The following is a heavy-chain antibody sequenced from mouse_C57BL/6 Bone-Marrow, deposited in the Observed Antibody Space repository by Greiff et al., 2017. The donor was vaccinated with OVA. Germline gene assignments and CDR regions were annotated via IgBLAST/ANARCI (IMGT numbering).Heavy chain of an antibody. CDR2: IHPSDSDT. Sequence: QVQLKQPGAELVKPGASVKVSCKASGYTFTSYWMHWVKQRPGQGLEWIGRIHPSDSDTNYNQKFKGKATLTVDKSSSTAYMQLSSLTSEDSAVYYCAIGDGNYGDFDVWGTGTTVTVAS. D-gene: IGHD1-1*01. V-gene: IGHV1-74*01. CDR1: GYTFTSYW. CDR3: AIGDGNYGDFDV. J-gene: IGHJ1*03.